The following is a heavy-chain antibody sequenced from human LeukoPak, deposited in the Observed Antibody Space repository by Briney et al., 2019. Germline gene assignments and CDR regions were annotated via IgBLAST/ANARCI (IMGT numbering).Heavy chain of an antibody. CDR2: IYYSGST. J-gene: IGHJ6*02. D-gene: IGHD2-15*01. CDR1: GGSFSGYY. V-gene: IGHV4-59*01. Sequence: SETLSLTCAVYGGSFSGYYWSWIRQPPGKGLEWIGYIYYSGSTNYNPSLKSRVTISVDTSKNQFSLKLSSVTAADTAVYYCARGMVAAYYYYYGMDVWGQGTTVTVSS. CDR3: ARGMVAAYYYYYGMDV.